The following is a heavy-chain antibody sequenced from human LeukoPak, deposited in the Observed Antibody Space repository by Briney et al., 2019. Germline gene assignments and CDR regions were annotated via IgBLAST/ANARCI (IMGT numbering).Heavy chain of an antibody. D-gene: IGHD3-22*01. CDR1: GDSISSSNCY. CDR3: ARLGYYYDSSGYYYGVHDAFDI. Sequence: PSETLSLTCTVSGDSISSSNCYWGWIRQPPGKGLEWIGSIYFSGGTYYNASLKSRVTISVDTSKNQFSLKLSSVTAADTAVYYCARLGYYYDSSGYYYGVHDAFDIWGQGTMVTVSS. V-gene: IGHV4-39*01. J-gene: IGHJ3*02. CDR2: IYFSGGT.